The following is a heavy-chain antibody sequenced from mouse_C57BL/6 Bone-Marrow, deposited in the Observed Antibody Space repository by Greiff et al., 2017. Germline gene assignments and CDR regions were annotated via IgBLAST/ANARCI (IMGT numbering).Heavy chain of an antibody. D-gene: IGHD2-3*01. V-gene: IGHV5-4*01. CDR1: GFTFSSYD. CDR3: AREDGAWFAY. J-gene: IGHJ3*01. CDR2: ISDGGSYT. Sequence: DVQLVESGGGLVKPGGSLKLSCAASGFTFSSYDMAWVRQTPEKRLEWVATISDGGSYTYYPDNGTGRFTISRDNAKNNLYLQMSHLKSEDTAMYYCAREDGAWFAYWGQGTLVTVSA.